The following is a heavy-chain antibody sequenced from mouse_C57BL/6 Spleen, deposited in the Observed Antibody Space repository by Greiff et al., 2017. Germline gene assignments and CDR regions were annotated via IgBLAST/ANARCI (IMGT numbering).Heavy chain of an antibody. Sequence: QVQLQQSGAELMKPGASVKLSCKATGYTFTGYWIEWVKQRPGNGLEWIGEILPGSGITNYNEKFKGKATFPADTSSNTAYMQLSSLTTEDAAIFYCAREAYYAMDYWGQGTSVTVSS. CDR3: AREAYYAMDY. CDR2: ILPGSGIT. CDR1: GYTFTGYW. V-gene: IGHV1-9*01. J-gene: IGHJ4*01.